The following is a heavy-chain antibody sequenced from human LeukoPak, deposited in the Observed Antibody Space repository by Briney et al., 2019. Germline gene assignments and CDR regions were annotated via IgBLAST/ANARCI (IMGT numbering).Heavy chain of an antibody. CDR2: IYYSGST. J-gene: IGHJ4*02. Sequence: PSETLSLTCTVSGVSISGYYWSWVRQPPGKGLEWVGYIYYSGSTNYSPSLKSRLTISVDTSKNQFTLKLSSVTAADTSVYYCTSGTYVYFDYWGQGTLVTVSS. V-gene: IGHV4-59*12. CDR3: TSGTYVYFDY. CDR1: GVSISGYY. D-gene: IGHD1-26*01.